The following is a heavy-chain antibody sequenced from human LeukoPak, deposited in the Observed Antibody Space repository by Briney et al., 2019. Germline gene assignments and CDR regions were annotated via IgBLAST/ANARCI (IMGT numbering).Heavy chain of an antibody. CDR2: ISSSSSYI. D-gene: IGHD1-26*01. J-gene: IGHJ4*02. V-gene: IGHV3-21*01. CDR3: ANSRFKWGFDY. CDR1: GFTFSSYS. Sequence: GGSLRLSCAASGFTFSSYSMNWVRQAPGKGLEWVSSISSSSSYIYYADSAKGRFTISRDNAKNSLYLQMNSLRAEDTAVYYCANSRFKWGFDYWGQGTLVTVSS.